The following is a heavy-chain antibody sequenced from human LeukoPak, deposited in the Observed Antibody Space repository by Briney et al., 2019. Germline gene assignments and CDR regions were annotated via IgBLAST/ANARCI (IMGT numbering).Heavy chain of an antibody. V-gene: IGHV3-21*01. J-gene: IGHJ4*02. CDR2: ISSSSNYI. CDR1: GFTFSSYS. D-gene: IGHD5-24*01. Sequence: GGSLRLSCAASGFTFSSYSMNWVRQAPGKGLEGVSSISSSSNYIYYADSLKGRFTISRDNAKNSLYLQMNSLRAEDTAVYYCARVLESEMATIGATDYWGQGTLVTVSS. CDR3: ARVLESEMATIGATDY.